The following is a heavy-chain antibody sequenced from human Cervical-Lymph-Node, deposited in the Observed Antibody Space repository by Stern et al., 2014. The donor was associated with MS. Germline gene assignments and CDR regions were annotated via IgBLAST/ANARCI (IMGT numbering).Heavy chain of an antibody. CDR1: GYTFSNYW. CDR3: ARRPLRLSNSSKRGPIWFDP. V-gene: IGHV5-51*01. Sequence: EVQLVESGAEVKKPGESLKISCKASGYTFSNYWIGWVRQMSGEGLEWMGIINPDDSETRYSPSFEGQVTISADKSISPAYLQWSSLKASDTAIYYCARRPLRLSNSSKRGPIWFDPWGQGTLVTVSS. CDR2: INPDDSET. D-gene: IGHD6-6*01. J-gene: IGHJ5*02.